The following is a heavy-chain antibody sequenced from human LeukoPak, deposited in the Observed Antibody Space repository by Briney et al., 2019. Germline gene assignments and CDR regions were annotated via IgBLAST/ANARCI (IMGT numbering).Heavy chain of an antibody. CDR3: AKSAGPGDY. J-gene: IGHJ4*02. D-gene: IGHD6-13*01. CDR1: GFTFSSYG. Sequence: GGSLRLSCAASGFTFSSYGMHWVRQAPGKGLEWVAVISYDGSNKYYADSVKGRFTISRDNSKDTLYLQMNSLRAEDTAVYYCAKSAGPGDYWGQGTLVTVSS. V-gene: IGHV3-30*18. CDR2: ISYDGSNK.